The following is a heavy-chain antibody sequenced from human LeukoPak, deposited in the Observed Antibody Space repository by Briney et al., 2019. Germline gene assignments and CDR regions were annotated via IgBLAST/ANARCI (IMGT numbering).Heavy chain of an antibody. CDR2: IYTSGST. CDR1: GGSISSGSYY. J-gene: IGHJ3*02. CDR3: ARDGEMGDYYDSSGEDAFDI. D-gene: IGHD3-22*01. Sequence: SETLSLTCTVSGGSISSGSYYWSWIRQPAGMGLEWIVRIYTSGSTNYNPSLKSRVTISVDTSKNQFSLKLSSVTAADTAVYYCARDGEMGDYYDSSGEDAFDIWGQGTMVTGSS. V-gene: IGHV4-61*02.